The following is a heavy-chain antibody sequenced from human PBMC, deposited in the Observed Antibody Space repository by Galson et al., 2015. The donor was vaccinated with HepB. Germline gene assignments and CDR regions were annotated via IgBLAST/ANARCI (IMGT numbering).Heavy chain of an antibody. CDR1: GFTFSSYA. D-gene: IGHD6-13*01. V-gene: IGHV3-23*01. CDR3: AREDKQLVFVPISENWFDP. Sequence: SLRLSCAASGFTFSSYAMSWVRQAPGKGLEWVSAISGSGGSTYYADSVKGRFTISRDNSKSTLYLQMNSLRAEDTALYYCAREDKQLVFVPISENWFDPWGQGTLVTVSS. CDR2: ISGSGGST. J-gene: IGHJ5*02.